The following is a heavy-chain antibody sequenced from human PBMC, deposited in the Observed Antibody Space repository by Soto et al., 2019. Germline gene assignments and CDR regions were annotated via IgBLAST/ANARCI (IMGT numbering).Heavy chain of an antibody. V-gene: IGHV4-39*01. J-gene: IGHJ4*02. CDR1: GGSISSSSYY. D-gene: IGHD1-26*01. CDR2: IYYSGYT. CDR3: ARRGLVGATTFDY. Sequence: PSETLSLTCTVSGGSISSSSYYWGWIRQPPGKGLEWIGSIYYSGYTYYNPSLKSRVTISVDTSKNQFSLKLSSVTAADTAVYYCARRGLVGATTFDYWGQGTLVTVSS.